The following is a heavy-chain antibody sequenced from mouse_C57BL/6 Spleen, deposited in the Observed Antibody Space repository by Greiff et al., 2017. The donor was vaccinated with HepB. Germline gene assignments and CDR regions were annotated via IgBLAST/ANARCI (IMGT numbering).Heavy chain of an antibody. Sequence: VQLQQSGPELVKPGASVKISCKASGYAFSSSWMNWVKQRPGKGLEWIGRIYPGDGDTNYNGKFKGKATLTADKSSSTAYMQLSSLTSEDSAVYFCATVVAKDYFDYWGQGTTLTVSS. CDR1: GYAFSSSW. J-gene: IGHJ2*01. D-gene: IGHD1-1*01. CDR3: ATVVAKDYFDY. CDR2: IYPGDGDT. V-gene: IGHV1-82*01.